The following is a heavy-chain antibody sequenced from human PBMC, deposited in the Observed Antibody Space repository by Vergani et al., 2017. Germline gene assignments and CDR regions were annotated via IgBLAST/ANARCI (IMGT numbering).Heavy chain of an antibody. V-gene: IGHV4-4*02. D-gene: IGHD1-26*01. CDR1: GGSVSSTNW. J-gene: IGHJ4*02. CDR2: IYHGGST. CDR3: ATKVYSGSPFDY. Sequence: QVQLQESGPGLVKPSGTLSLTCAVSGGSVSSTNWWSWIRQPPGKGLEWIGEIYHGGSTTYKPSLKSRVTLSLDKSKNQFSLRLSSVTAADTAMYYCATKVYSGSPFDYWGQGTLVTVSS.